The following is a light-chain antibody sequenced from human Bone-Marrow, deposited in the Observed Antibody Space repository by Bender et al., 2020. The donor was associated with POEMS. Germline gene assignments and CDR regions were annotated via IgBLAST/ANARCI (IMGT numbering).Light chain of an antibody. Sequence: QSVLTQPPSASGTPGQRVTISCSGSSSKFGSYPVNWYPQLPGAAPKLVIFNTSQRPSGVPDRSSGSNSGTSASLAISGRLAEDEGECYCATWDDSLNGWVFGGGTKLTVL. CDR1: SSKFGSYP. CDR3: ATWDDSLNGWV. J-gene: IGLJ3*02. V-gene: IGLV1-44*01. CDR2: NTS.